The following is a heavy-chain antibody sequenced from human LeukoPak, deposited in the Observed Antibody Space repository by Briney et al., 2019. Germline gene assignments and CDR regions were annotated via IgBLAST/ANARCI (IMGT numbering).Heavy chain of an antibody. D-gene: IGHD2-21*02. CDR1: GFTFSSYE. CDR2: IRSSGSTI. V-gene: IGHV3-48*03. J-gene: IGHJ4*02. CDR3: AREQAHCGDCNDY. Sequence: GGSLRLSCAASGFTFSSYEMNWVRQAPGKGLEWVSYIRSSGSTIYYADSVKGRFTVSRDNAKNSLYLQMNSLRAEDTAVYYCAREQAHCGDCNDYWGQGTLVTVSS.